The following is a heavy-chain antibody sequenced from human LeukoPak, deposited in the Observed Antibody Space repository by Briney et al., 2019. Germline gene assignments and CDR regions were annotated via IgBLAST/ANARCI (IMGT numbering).Heavy chain of an antibody. D-gene: IGHD3-22*01. CDR2: IYSGGST. CDR1: GFTFSSYS. Sequence: GGSLRLSCAASGFTFSSYSMNWVRQAPGKGLEWVSVIYSGGSTYYADSVKGRFTISRDNSKNTLYLQMNSLRAEDAAVYYCARGGLDYYDSSGYYGAFDIWGQGTMVTVSS. J-gene: IGHJ3*02. V-gene: IGHV3-53*01. CDR3: ARGGLDYYDSSGYYGAFDI.